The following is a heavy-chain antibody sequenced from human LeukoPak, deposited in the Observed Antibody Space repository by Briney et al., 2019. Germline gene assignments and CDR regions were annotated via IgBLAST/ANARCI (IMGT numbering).Heavy chain of an antibody. V-gene: IGHV1-69*05. CDR3: ARDNTYSGYDPTDY. CDR1: GGTFSSYA. D-gene: IGHD5-12*01. Sequence: ASVKVSCKASGGTFSSYAISWMRQAPGQGLEWMGRIIPIFGTANYAQEFQGRVTITTDESTSTAYMELSSLRSEDTAVYYCARDNTYSGYDPTDYWGQGTLVTVSS. J-gene: IGHJ4*02. CDR2: IIPIFGTA.